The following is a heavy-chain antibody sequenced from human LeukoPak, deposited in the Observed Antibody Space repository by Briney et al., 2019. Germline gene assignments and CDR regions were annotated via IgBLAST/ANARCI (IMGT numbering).Heavy chain of an antibody. CDR1: GYTFTSYG. CDR2: IIPIFGTA. Sequence: ASVKVSCKASGYTFTSYGISCVRQAPGQGLEWMGGIIPIFGTANYAQKFQGRVTITADESTSTAYMELSSLRSEDTAVYYCASGRYFDWLYHWFDPWGQGTLVTVSS. D-gene: IGHD3-9*01. V-gene: IGHV1-69*13. J-gene: IGHJ5*02. CDR3: ASGRYFDWLYHWFDP.